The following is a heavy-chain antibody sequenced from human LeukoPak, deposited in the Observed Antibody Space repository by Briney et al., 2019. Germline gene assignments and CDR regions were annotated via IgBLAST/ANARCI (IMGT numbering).Heavy chain of an antibody. D-gene: IGHD3-3*01. CDR1: GGSISRDY. CDR3: ARNRITIFGVVIRGKAFDI. CDR2: VYYAGST. Sequence: SETLSLTCTVSGGSISRDYWSWIRQPPGKGLEWIGYVYYAGSTDYNPSLKSRVTISVDTSKNQFSLKLSSVTAADTAAYYCARNRITIFGVVIRGKAFDIWGQGTMVTVSS. V-gene: IGHV4-59*12. J-gene: IGHJ3*02.